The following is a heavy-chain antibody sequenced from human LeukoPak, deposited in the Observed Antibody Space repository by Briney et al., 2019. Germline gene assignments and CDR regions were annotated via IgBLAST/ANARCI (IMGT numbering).Heavy chain of an antibody. CDR1: GGSISSSSYY. Sequence: KPSETLSLTCTVSGGSISSSSYYWGWIRQPPGKGLEWIGSIYYSGSTYYNPTLKSRVTISVDTSKNQFSLKLSSVTAADTAVYYCARQGGYCSSTSCYTMVDYWGQGTLVTVSS. CDR2: IYYSGST. V-gene: IGHV4-39*01. J-gene: IGHJ4*02. D-gene: IGHD2-2*02. CDR3: ARQGGYCSSTSCYTMVDY.